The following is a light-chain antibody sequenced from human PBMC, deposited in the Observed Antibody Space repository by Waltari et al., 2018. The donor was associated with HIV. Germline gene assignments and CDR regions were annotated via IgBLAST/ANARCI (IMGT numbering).Light chain of an antibody. J-gene: IGLJ2*01. CDR2: EHN. V-gene: IGLV6-57*01. CDR1: SGGIASNY. CDR3: QSYDSSNHVV. Sequence: NFMLTQTHSVSESPGKTVTISCTRSSGGIASNYVQWYQQRPGSSPTTVIYEHNQRPSGVPDRFSGSIDSSSNSASLTISGPKTEDEADYYCQSYDSSNHVVFGGGTKVTVL.